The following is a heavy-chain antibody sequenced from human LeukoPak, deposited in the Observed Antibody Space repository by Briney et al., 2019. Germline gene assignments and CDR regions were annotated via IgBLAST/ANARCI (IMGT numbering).Heavy chain of an antibody. J-gene: IGHJ4*02. CDR3: ARGPDSSGWYLDY. CDR2: ISSSSSYT. CDR1: GFTFSDYS. V-gene: IGHV3-11*05. Sequence: GGSLRLSCAASGFTFSDYSMNWVRQAPGKGLEWVSYISSSSSYTNYADSVKGRFTISRDNAKNSLYLQMNSLRAEDTAVYYCARGPDSSGWYLDYWGQGTLVTVSS. D-gene: IGHD6-19*01.